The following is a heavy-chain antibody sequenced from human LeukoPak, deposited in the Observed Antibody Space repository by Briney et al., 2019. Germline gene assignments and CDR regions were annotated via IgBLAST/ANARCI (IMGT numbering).Heavy chain of an antibody. CDR2: IYYSGST. CDR3: VSSWYFNWFDP. V-gene: IGHV4-39*07. J-gene: IGHJ5*02. D-gene: IGHD6-13*01. CDR1: GGSISSSSYY. Sequence: SETLSLTCTVSGGSISSSSYYWGWIRQPPGKGLEWIGSIYYSGSTYYNPSLKSRVTISVDTSKNQFSLKLSSVTAADTAVYYCVSSWYFNWFDPWGQGTLVTVSS.